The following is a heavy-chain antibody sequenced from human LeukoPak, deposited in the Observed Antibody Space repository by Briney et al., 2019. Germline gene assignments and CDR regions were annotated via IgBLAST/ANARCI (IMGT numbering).Heavy chain of an antibody. CDR1: GYTFTGYY. D-gene: IGHD3-3*01. Sequence: SVKVSCKASGYTFTGYYMHWVRQAPGQGLEWTGWINPNSGGTNYAQKFQGRVTMTRDTSISTAYMELSRLRSDDTAVYYCARYEPTYYDFWSGYYDYYYYGMDVWGQGTTVTVSS. V-gene: IGHV1-2*02. CDR2: INPNSGGT. CDR3: ARYEPTYYDFWSGYYDYYYYGMDV. J-gene: IGHJ6*02.